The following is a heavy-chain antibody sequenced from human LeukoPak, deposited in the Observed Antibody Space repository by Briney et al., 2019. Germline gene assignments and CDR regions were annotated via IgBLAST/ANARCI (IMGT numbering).Heavy chain of an antibody. Sequence: GASVKVSCKASGYTFTRYYMHWVRQAPGQGLEWMGWINPNSGGTNYAQKFQGRVTMTRDTSISTAYMELSRLRSDDTAVYYCARDVPVNFYDSSGYYSTDGYYFDYWGQGTLVTVSS. CDR1: GYTFTRYY. V-gene: IGHV1-2*02. D-gene: IGHD3-22*01. J-gene: IGHJ4*02. CDR2: INPNSGGT. CDR3: ARDVPVNFYDSSGYYSTDGYYFDY.